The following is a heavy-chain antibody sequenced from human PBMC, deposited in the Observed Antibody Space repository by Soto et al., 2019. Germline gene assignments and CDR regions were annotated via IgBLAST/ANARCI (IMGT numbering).Heavy chain of an antibody. Sequence: ASVKVSCKASGYTFTSYDIKWVRQATGQGLEWMGWMNPNSGNTGYAQKFQGRVTMTRNTSISTAYMELSSLRSEDTAVYYCARGRNRPRSSCSSTSCYSYYYYMDVWGKGTTVTVSS. D-gene: IGHD2-2*01. CDR1: GYTFTSYD. CDR3: ARGRNRPRSSCSSTSCYSYYYYMDV. V-gene: IGHV1-8*01. J-gene: IGHJ6*03. CDR2: MNPNSGNT.